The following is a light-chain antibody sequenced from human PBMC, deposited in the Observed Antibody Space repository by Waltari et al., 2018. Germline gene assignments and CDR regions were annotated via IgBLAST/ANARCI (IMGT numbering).Light chain of an antibody. CDR2: DVN. CDR3: SSYAGNNISL. CDR1: NSDVGTSTY. V-gene: IGLV2-8*01. Sequence: QSALTQPPSATGSPGQSVTISCTGTNSDVGTSTYVSWYQHRAGKAPQLIIFDVNKRPSGVPDRFSGSRSDNTASLTVSGLQAEDEADYYCSSYAGNNISLFGGGTKLTVL. J-gene: IGLJ2*01.